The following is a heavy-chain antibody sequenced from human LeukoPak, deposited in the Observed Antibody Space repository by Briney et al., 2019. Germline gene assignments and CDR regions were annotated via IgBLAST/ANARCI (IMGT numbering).Heavy chain of an antibody. CDR1: GGTFISYA. D-gene: IGHD2-2*01. J-gene: IGHJ3*02. CDR2: INPNSGGT. CDR3: ARDFMPGDAFDI. Sequence: GASVTVSCKGSGGTFISYAISWVRQAPGQGVEWMGWINPNSGGTNYAQKFQGRVTMTRDTSISTAYMELSRLRSDDTAVYYCARDFMPGDAFDIWGQGTMVTVSS. V-gene: IGHV1-2*02.